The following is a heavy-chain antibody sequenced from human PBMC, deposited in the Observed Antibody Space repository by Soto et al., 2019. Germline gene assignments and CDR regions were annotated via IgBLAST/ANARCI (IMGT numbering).Heavy chain of an antibody. CDR2: ISYDGSNK. Sequence: PGGSLSLSCAASGFTFSSYGMHWVRQAPGKGLEWVAVISYDGSNKYYADSVKGRFTISRDNSKNTLYLQVNSLRAEDTAVYYCAKDLRSFGSLIYYYYYYMDVWGKGTAVTVSS. CDR1: GFTFSSYG. V-gene: IGHV3-30*18. J-gene: IGHJ6*03. CDR3: AKDLRSFGSLIYYYYYYMDV. D-gene: IGHD5-18*01.